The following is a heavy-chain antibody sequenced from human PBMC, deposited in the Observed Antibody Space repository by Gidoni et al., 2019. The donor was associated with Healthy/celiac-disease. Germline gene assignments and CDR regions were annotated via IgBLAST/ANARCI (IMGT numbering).Heavy chain of an antibody. J-gene: IGHJ4*02. CDR3: ASRALLPDVEQLDY. Sequence: EVQPVEPGGVLVQPGGSLRLSCVASGFHFSSNYMRWVRQAPGKGLEWVSVIYSGGSTYYEDTVKGRFTISRNNSKNTLYLQMNSRRAEDTDVYYCASRALLPDVEQLDYWGQGTLVTVSS. CDR2: IYSGGST. CDR1: GFHFSSNY. V-gene: IGHV3-66*01. D-gene: IGHD3-10*01.